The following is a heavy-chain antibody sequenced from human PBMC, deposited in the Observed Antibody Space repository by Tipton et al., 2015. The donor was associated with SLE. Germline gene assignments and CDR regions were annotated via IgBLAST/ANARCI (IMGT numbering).Heavy chain of an antibody. CDR1: GGSISSHY. CDR2: IYFTGST. V-gene: IGHV4-59*11. CDR3: ARGDTAMSTGAFDI. Sequence: TLSLTCTVSGGSISSHYWSWIRQPPGKGLEWIGYIYFTGSTNYSPSFQGHVTISADKSISTAYLQWSGLKASDTAMYYCARGDTAMSTGAFDIWGQGTMVTVSS. D-gene: IGHD5-18*01. J-gene: IGHJ3*02.